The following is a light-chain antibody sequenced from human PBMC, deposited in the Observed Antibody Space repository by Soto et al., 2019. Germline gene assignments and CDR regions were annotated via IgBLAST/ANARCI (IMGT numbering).Light chain of an antibody. J-gene: IGKJ5*01. Sequence: EIVLKQSPATLSLSPGERATLSCRASQSVSSYLACNQQKPGQAPRLLIYDASNRATGIPARFSGSGSGTDFTLTVSSLEPEDSAVYYCQQRTNWAFGQGTRLE. CDR2: DAS. CDR3: QQRTNWA. CDR1: QSVSSY. V-gene: IGKV3-11*01.